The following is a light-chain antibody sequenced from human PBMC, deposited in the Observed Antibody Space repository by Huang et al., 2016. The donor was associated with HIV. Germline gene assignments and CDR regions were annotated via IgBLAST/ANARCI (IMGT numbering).Light chain of an antibody. CDR1: QSISSSS. CDR2: GAS. J-gene: IGKJ3*01. Sequence: EIVLTQSPGTLSLSPGERATLSCRASQSISSSSLAWYLQQPGQAPTLLIHGASTRATDIPDRFSGSGSGTDFTLTISRLEPEDFAVYYCHQYGSPPFTFGPGTKVDIK. V-gene: IGKV3-20*01. CDR3: HQYGSPPFT.